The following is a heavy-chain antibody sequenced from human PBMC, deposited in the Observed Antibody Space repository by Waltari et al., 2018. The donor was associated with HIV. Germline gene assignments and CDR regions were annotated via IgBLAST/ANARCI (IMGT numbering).Heavy chain of an antibody. J-gene: IGHJ4*02. CDR3: ARGGIDLGWELLKIFFDY. CDR1: GGSFSGYY. CDR2: INHSGST. D-gene: IGHD1-26*01. Sequence: QVQLQQWGAGLLKPSETLSLTCAVYGGSFSGYYWSWIRQPPGKGLEWIGEINHSGSTNYNPSLKSRVTISVDTSKNQFSLKLSSVTAADTAVYYCARGGIDLGWELLKIFFDYWGQGTLVTVSS. V-gene: IGHV4-34*01.